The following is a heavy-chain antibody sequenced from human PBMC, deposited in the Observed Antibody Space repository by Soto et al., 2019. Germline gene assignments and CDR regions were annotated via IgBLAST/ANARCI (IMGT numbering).Heavy chain of an antibody. CDR1: GFTFDDYA. J-gene: IGHJ4*02. Sequence: EVQLVESGGGLVQPGRSLRLSCAASGFTFDDYAMHWVRQAPGKGLEWVSGISWNSGSIGYADSVKGRFTISRDNAKNSLYLQMNSLRAEDTALYYCAKDIGDSNYALTYFDYWGQGTLVTVSS. D-gene: IGHD4-4*01. CDR3: AKDIGDSNYALTYFDY. CDR2: ISWNSGSI. V-gene: IGHV3-9*01.